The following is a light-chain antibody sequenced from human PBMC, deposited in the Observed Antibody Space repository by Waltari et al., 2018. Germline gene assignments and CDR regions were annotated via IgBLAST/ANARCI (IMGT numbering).Light chain of an antibody. CDR2: DVN. V-gene: IGLV2-14*03. J-gene: IGLJ3*02. Sequence: QSTLTQPASVSGSPGPSITLSCTGTSSDIGASYFVSWYQQHPGKAPKLIIFDVNKRPSGISDRFSGSKSGNTASLTISRLQAGDEADYFCSAYTYSSPFAWAFGGGTKVTVL. CDR3: SAYTYSSPFAWA. CDR1: SSDIGASYF.